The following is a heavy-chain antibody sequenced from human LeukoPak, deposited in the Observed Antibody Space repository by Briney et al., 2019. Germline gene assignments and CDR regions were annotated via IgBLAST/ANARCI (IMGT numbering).Heavy chain of an antibody. CDR2: INHSGST. V-gene: IGHV4-34*01. J-gene: IGHJ4*02. CDR3: ARLRITIFGVVKYYFDY. Sequence: SETLSLTCAVYGGSFSGYYWSWIRQPPGKGLEWIGEINHSGSTNYNPSLKSRVTISVDTSKNQFSLKLSSVTAADTAVYYCARLRITIFGVVKYYFDYWGQGTLVTVSS. CDR1: GGSFSGYY. D-gene: IGHD3-3*01.